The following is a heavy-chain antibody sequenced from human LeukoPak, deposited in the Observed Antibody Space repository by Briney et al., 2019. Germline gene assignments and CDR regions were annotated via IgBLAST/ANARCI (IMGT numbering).Heavy chain of an antibody. CDR3: ARASIVVVTAILSFDY. D-gene: IGHD2-21*02. CDR1: GFTFSDYY. CDR2: ISYDGSNK. V-gene: IGHV3-30-3*01. J-gene: IGHJ4*02. Sequence: GGSLRLSCAASGFTFSDYYMSWIRQAPGKGLEWVAVISYDGSNKYYADSVKGRFTISRDNPKNTLYLQMNSLRAEDTAVYYCARASIVVVTAILSFDYWGQGTLVTVSS.